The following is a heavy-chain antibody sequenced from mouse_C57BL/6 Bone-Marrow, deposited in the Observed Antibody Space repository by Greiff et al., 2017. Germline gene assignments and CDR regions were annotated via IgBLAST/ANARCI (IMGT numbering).Heavy chain of an antibody. D-gene: IGHD1-1*01. Sequence: EVQLMESGGDLVKPGGSLKLSCAASGFTFSSYGMSWVRQTPDKRLEWVANISSGGGYTYYPDSVKGRFTISRDNAKNTLYLQMSSLKSEDTAMYYCASIPVITTVDDFDDWGQGTTLTVSS. V-gene: IGHV5-6*01. J-gene: IGHJ2*01. CDR2: ISSGGGYT. CDR3: ASIPVITTVDDFDD. CDR1: GFTFSSYG.